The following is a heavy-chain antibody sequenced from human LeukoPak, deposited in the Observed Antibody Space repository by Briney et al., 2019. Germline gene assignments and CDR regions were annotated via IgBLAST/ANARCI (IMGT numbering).Heavy chain of an antibody. D-gene: IGHD3-22*01. J-gene: IGHJ4*02. CDR3: ARERAYYDSSGYYYVDY. CDR2: INHSGST. V-gene: IGHV4-34*01. Sequence: SETLSLTCAVYGGSFSGYYWSWIRQPPGKGLEWIGEINHSGSTNYNPSLKSRVTISVDTSKNQFSLKLSSVTAADTAVYYCARERAYYDSSGYYYVDYWGQGTLVTVSS. CDR1: GGSFSGYY.